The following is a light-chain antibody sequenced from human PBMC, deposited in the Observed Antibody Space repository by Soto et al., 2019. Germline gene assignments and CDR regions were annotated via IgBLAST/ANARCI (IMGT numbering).Light chain of an antibody. CDR3: QQYESSRT. CDR1: QSVSSTF. CDR2: GAS. J-gene: IGKJ1*01. V-gene: IGKV3-20*01. Sequence: EIALTQSPGTLSLTPGERATLSCRASQSVSSTFLAWYQQKPGQAPKVLIYGASTRATGIPDRFSGSGSGTDFTLTISRLEPEDFAMYYCQQYESSRTFGQGTKVE.